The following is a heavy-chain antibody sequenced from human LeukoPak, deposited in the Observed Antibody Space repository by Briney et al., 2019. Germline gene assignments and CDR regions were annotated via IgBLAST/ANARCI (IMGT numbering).Heavy chain of an antibody. Sequence: PGGSLRLSCTASGFTFRKYWLHWVRQAPGKGLEWVSGISWNSGSIGYADSVKGRFTIYRDNAKNSLYLQMNRLRAEDTALYYCAKANYYDSGEVAFDIWGQGTMVTVSS. CDR3: AKANYYDSGEVAFDI. CDR2: ISWNSGSI. J-gene: IGHJ3*02. V-gene: IGHV3-9*01. CDR1: GFTFRKYW. D-gene: IGHD3-22*01.